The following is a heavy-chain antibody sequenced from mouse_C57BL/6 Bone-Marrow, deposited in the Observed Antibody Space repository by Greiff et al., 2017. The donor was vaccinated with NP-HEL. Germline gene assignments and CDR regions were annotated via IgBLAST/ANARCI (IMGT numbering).Heavy chain of an antibody. CDR1: GFTFSDYY. V-gene: IGHV5-12*01. J-gene: IGHJ2*01. CDR2: ISNGGGST. CDR3: ARQRWLLLDY. Sequence: EVQGVESGGGLVQPGGSLKLSCAASGFTFSDYYMYWVRQTPEKRLEWVAYISNGGGSTYYPDTVKGRFTISRDNAKNTLYLQMSRLKSEDTAMYYCARQRWLLLDYWGQGTTLTVSS. D-gene: IGHD2-3*01.